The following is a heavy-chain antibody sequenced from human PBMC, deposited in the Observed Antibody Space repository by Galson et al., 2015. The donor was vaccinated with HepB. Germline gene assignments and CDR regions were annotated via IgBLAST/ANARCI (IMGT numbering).Heavy chain of an antibody. D-gene: IGHD1-1*01. CDR2: IYYAGNT. V-gene: IGHV4-59*01. CDR1: GGSISPYY. CDR3: ARYDNQNYFDY. Sequence: ETLSLTCTVSGGSISPYYWSWIRQPPGKGLEWIGYIYYAGNTNYNPSLRSRVTMSVDTSKNQFSLKVTSVTTADTAVYFCARYDNQNYFDYWGQGILVTVSS. J-gene: IGHJ4*02.